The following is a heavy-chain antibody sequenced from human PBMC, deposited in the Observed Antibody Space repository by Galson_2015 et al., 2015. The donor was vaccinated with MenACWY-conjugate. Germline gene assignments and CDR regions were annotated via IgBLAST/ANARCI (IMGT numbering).Heavy chain of an antibody. Sequence: SGAEVRKSGESLPISCQGSGYSFTTYWIAWVRQMPGRGLEWVGLISPGDSNTRYSPSFQGQVTISADKSISAAYLQWSSLKASDTAMYYCARHPPGGRGMDVWGQGTTVTVSS. D-gene: IGHD1-26*01. V-gene: IGHV5-51*01. CDR3: ARHPPGGRGMDV. CDR1: GYSFTTYW. CDR2: ISPGDSNT. J-gene: IGHJ6*02.